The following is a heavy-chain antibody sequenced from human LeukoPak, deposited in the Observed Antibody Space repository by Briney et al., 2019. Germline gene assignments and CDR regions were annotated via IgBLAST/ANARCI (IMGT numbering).Heavy chain of an antibody. D-gene: IGHD6-25*01. CDR1: GFTFDDYG. CDR3: ARRTVQTQYSSGRGSYNWFDP. J-gene: IGHJ5*02. V-gene: IGHV3-20*04. CDR2: INWNGGST. Sequence: GGSLRLSCAASGFTFDDYGMSWVRQAPGKGLEWVSGINWNGGSTGYADSVKGRFTISRDNAKNSLYLQMNGLRAEDTAVYYCARRTVQTQYSSGRGSYNWFDPWGQGTLVTVSS.